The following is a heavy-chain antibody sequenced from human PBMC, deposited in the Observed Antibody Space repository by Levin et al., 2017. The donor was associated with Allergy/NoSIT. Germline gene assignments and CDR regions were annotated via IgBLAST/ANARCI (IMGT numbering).Heavy chain of an antibody. D-gene: IGHD2-21*02. J-gene: IGHJ2*01. Sequence: SETLSLTCAVYGGSFSGYYWSWIRQPPGKGLEWIGEINHSGSTNYNPSLKSRVTISVDTSKNQFSLKLSSVTAADTAVYYCARGRHIVVVTANRYWYFDLWGRGTLVTVSS. CDR3: ARGRHIVVVTANRYWYFDL. CDR1: GGSFSGYY. CDR2: INHSGST. V-gene: IGHV4-34*01.